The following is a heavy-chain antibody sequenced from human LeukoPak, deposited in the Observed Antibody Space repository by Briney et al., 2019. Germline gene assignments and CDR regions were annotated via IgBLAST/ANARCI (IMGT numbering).Heavy chain of an antibody. J-gene: IGHJ6*03. CDR3: ARDSSGWAEYYYYYYMDV. D-gene: IGHD6-19*01. V-gene: IGHV4-61*02. CDR1: GGSISSGSYY. CDR2: IYTSGST. Sequence: PSQTLSLTCTVSGGSISSGSYYWSWIRQPAGKGLEWIGRIYTSGSTNYNPSLKSRVTISVDTSKNQFSLKLSSLTAADTAVYYCARDSSGWAEYYYYYYMDVWGKGTTVTISS.